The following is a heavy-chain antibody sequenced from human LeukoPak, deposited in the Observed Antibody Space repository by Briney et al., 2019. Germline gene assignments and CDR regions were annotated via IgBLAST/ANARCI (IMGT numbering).Heavy chain of an antibody. Sequence: PSETLSLTCAVYGGSFSGYYWNWIRQPPGTGLEWIGEINHSGSTNYNPSLKSRVTISVDTSKKQFSLKLSSVTAADTAVYYCAGTPLYYYDRSGYLDYLGQGTLVTVSS. CDR3: AGTPLYYYDRSGYLDY. V-gene: IGHV4-34*01. CDR2: INHSGST. CDR1: GGSFSGYY. J-gene: IGHJ4*02. D-gene: IGHD3-22*01.